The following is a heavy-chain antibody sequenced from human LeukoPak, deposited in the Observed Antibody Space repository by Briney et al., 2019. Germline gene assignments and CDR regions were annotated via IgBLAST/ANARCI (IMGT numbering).Heavy chain of an antibody. CDR3: ARDDDYFPLDH. V-gene: IGHV3-48*04. J-gene: IGHJ4*02. D-gene: IGHD2/OR15-2a*01. Sequence: GGSLRLSCAASGFTFSSYSMNWVRQAPGKGLEWVSYISTRSITIYYADSVKGRFTISRDDAKNSLSLQMNGLRVEDTAVYYCARDDDYFPLDHWGQGTLVTVSS. CDR1: GFTFSSYS. CDR2: ISTRSITI.